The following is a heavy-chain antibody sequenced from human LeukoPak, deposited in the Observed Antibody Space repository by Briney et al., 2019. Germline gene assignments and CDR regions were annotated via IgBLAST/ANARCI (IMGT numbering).Heavy chain of an antibody. D-gene: IGHD6-13*01. V-gene: IGHV3-30*02. CDR2: IRYDGSNK. CDR3: AKDSSSGITIAAAADY. Sequence: GGSLRLSCAASRFIFSSYGMHWVRQAPGKGLEWVAFIRYDGSNKYYAEPVKGRFTISRDNSNNTLYLQMDSLRPEDTAVYFCAKDSSSGITIAAAADYWGQGTLVTVSS. J-gene: IGHJ4*02. CDR1: RFIFSSYG.